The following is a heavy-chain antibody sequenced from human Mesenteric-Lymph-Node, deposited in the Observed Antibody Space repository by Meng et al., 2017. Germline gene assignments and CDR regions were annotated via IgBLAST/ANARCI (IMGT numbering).Heavy chain of an antibody. Sequence: QVQLQESGPGLVRPSGTLSLTCAVSGASISSGYWWSGVRQPPGKGLEWIGEIHHGGDTNYNPSLKSRVTISVDKSNNQYSLRLTSVTAADTAMYYCARNGAYSADHWGQGTLVTVS. V-gene: IGHV4-4*02. CDR2: IHHGGDT. D-gene: IGHD2-15*01. CDR3: ARNGAYSADH. J-gene: IGHJ4*02. CDR1: GASISSGYW.